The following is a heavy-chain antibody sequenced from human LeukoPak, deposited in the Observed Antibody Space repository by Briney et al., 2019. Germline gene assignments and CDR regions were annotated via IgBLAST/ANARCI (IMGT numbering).Heavy chain of an antibody. CDR2: MSADSATT. Sequence: GGSLRLSCTVSGFTVSSNSMSWVRQAPGKGLEWVSVMSADSATTFYADSVKGRFTISRDNAKNTVFLQMNSLRVEDTAVYYCAKTGMLRRVGYLDVWGKGTAVIVSS. CDR1: GFTVSSNS. J-gene: IGHJ6*04. V-gene: IGHV3-66*03. D-gene: IGHD1-1*01. CDR3: AKTGMLRRVGYLDV.